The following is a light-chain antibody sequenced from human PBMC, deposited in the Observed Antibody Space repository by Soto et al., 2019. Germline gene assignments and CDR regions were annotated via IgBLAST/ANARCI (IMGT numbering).Light chain of an antibody. CDR3: QQFNNPSIT. J-gene: IGKJ5*01. V-gene: IGKV1D-13*01. CDR2: DAS. Sequence: AIQLTQSPSSLSASVGDRVTITCRASQGISSALAWYQQKPGKAPKLLIYDASSLESGVPSRFSGSRSGTDFTLTISSLQPEDFATYYCQQFNNPSITFGQGTRLEIK. CDR1: QGISSA.